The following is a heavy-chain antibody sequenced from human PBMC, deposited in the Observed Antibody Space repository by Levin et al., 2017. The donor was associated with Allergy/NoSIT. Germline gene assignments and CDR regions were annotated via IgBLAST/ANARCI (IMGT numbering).Heavy chain of an antibody. CDR1: GFSLSTSGVA. D-gene: IGHD1-14*01. V-gene: IGHV2-5*02. CDR3: AHSDTPGFDY. Sequence: SGPTLVKPTQTLTLTCTFSGFSLSTSGVAVGWIRQPPGKALECLALIYWDDDKRYSPSLKSRLTITKDTSKNQVGRTMTNMDPGDTATYDFAHSDTPGFDYWGQGTLVTVSS. J-gene: IGHJ4*02. CDR2: IYWDDDK.